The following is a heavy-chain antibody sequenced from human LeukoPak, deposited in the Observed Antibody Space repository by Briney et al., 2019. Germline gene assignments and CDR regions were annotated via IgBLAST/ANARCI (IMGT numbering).Heavy chain of an antibody. CDR1: GFTFSKYG. J-gene: IGHJ4*02. Sequence: GGSLRLSCAASGFTFSKYGMTWVRQAPGKGLEWVANIKQDGCEKYYVDSVKGRFTISRDNSKNTLYLQMNSLRAEDTAVYYCARDKISSGWYRGFDYWGQGTLVTVSS. CDR2: IKQDGCEK. D-gene: IGHD6-19*01. CDR3: ARDKISSGWYRGFDY. V-gene: IGHV3-7*03.